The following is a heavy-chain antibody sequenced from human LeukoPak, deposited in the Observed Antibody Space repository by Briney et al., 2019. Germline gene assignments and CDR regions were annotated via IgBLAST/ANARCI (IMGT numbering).Heavy chain of an antibody. CDR2: ISASDRRT. J-gene: IGHJ4*02. D-gene: IGHD6-19*01. CDR1: GFTFGNYG. CDR3: AKTHLPGIAVTGPDY. Sequence: GGSLRLSCAASGFTFGNYGMSWVRQAPGKGLEWVSAISASDRRTYYADSAKGRFTISRDNSKNTLYLQMNSLRAEDTAIYYCAKTHLPGIAVTGPDYWGQGTLVTVSS. V-gene: IGHV3-23*01.